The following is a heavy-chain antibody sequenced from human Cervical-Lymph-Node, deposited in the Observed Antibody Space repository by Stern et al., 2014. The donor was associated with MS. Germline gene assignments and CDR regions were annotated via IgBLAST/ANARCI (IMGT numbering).Heavy chain of an antibody. CDR3: ARGWGDPRH. D-gene: IGHD3-16*01. J-gene: IGHJ4*02. CDR1: GYTFSSFA. Sequence: VQLVESGAEVKKPGASVNVSCKASGYTFSSFAITWVRQAPGQGLEWMGTITVYNGNTNYAQRVQDRVTMTTDTSTNTAYMEGRTLRSADPAVFYCARGWGDPRHWGQGTLVTVSS. CDR2: ITVYNGNT. V-gene: IGHV1-18*01.